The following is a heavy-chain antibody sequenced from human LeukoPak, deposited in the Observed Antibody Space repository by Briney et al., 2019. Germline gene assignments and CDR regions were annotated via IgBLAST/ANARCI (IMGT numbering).Heavy chain of an antibody. D-gene: IGHD3-3*01. V-gene: IGHV4-30-4*01. Sequence: SQTLSLTCTVSGGSISSGDYYWSWIRQPPGKGLEWIGYIYYSGSTYYNPSLKSRVTISVDTSKNQFSLKLSSVTAADTAVYCCARGGDFWSGYHFDYWGQGTLVTVSS. J-gene: IGHJ4*02. CDR3: ARGGDFWSGYHFDY. CDR1: GGSISSGDYY. CDR2: IYYSGST.